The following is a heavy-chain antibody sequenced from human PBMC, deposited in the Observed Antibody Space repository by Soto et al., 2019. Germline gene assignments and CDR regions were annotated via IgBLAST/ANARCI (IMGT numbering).Heavy chain of an antibody. CDR3: ARFGGYTYGYDY. D-gene: IGHD5-18*01. CDR1: GFSLTIGRMG. Sequence: QVTLKESGPVLVKPTETLTLTCTVSGFSLTIGRMGVSWIRQPPGKALEWLAHSFSNDERSYSTSLKSRLTISQDASQSQVVLTLTNLDPVDTATYYCARFGGYTYGYDYWGQGILGTVSS. J-gene: IGHJ4*02. V-gene: IGHV2-26*01. CDR2: SFSNDER.